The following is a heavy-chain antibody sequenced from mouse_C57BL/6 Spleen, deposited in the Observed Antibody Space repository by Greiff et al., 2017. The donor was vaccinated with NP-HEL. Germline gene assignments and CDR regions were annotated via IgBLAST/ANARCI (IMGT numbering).Heavy chain of an antibody. CDR2: IRSKSNNYAT. D-gene: IGHD1-1*01. V-gene: IGHV10-1*01. CDR1: GFSFNTYA. J-gene: IGHJ1*03. CDR3: VRQSYYYGSFWYFDV. Sequence: EVMLVESGGGLVQPKGSLKLSCAASGFSFNTYAMNWVRQAPGKGLEWVARIRSKSNNYATYYADSVKDRFTISRDDSESMLYLQMNNLKTEDTAMYYCVRQSYYYGSFWYFDVWGTGTTVTVSS.